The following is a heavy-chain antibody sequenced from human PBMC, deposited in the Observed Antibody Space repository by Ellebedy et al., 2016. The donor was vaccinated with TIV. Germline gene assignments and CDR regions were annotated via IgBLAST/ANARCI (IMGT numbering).Heavy chain of an antibody. J-gene: IGHJ4*02. D-gene: IGHD5-18*01. CDR3: ARQGYRGYSYGATYTPFDY. CDR1: GGSFSGYY. Sequence: MPSETLSLTCAVYGGSFSGYYWTWIRQHPGKGLEWIGYINYSGSTYYNPSLKSRVTISVDTSKNQFSLKLSSVTAADTAVYYCARQGYRGYSYGATYTPFDYWGQGTLVTVSS. V-gene: IGHV4-34*01. CDR2: INYSGST.